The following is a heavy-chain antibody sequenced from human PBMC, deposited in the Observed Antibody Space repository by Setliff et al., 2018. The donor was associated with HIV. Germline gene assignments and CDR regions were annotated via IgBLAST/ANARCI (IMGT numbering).Heavy chain of an antibody. CDR2: ISAYNGNT. CDR3: AREPIGGDDAFDI. Sequence: ASVKVSCKASGYTFTSYGISWVRQAPGQGLEWMGWISAYNGNTNYAQKLQGRVTMTTDTSTSTAYMELRSLRSEDTAIFYCAREPIGGDDAFDIWGQGTMVTVSS. CDR1: GYTFTSYG. D-gene: IGHD2-21*02. J-gene: IGHJ3*02. V-gene: IGHV1-18*01.